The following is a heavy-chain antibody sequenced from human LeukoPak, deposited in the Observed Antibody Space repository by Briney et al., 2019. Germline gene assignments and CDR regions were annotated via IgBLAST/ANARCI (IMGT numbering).Heavy chain of an antibody. D-gene: IGHD6-25*01. V-gene: IGHV4-59*01. CDR2: ISFSGIT. CDR1: GGSLNSFF. Sequence: SETLSLICTVSGGSLNSFFWNWIRQTPGKGLEWIGYISFSGITNYNPSLQSRVSMSVDTSKNEFSLRLSSVTAADTAVYYCARGGSRQNFYYYGLDVWGQGTTVTVSS. J-gene: IGHJ6*02. CDR3: ARGGSRQNFYYYGLDV.